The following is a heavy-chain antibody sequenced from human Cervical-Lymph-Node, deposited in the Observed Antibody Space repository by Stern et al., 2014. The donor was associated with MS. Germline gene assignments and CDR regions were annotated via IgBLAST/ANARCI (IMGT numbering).Heavy chain of an antibody. CDR3: ASAYSSSHYYFDY. CDR2: IWYDGSNP. D-gene: IGHD6-13*01. Sequence: MQLAESGGGVVQPGRSLRLSCAASGFSFSRYAMHWVRQAPGKGLEWVALIWYDGSNPYYADSVTGRFTISRDNFKNTLYLQMNSLRAEDTAVYYCASAYSSSHYYFDYWGQGTLVTVSS. V-gene: IGHV3-33*01. J-gene: IGHJ4*02. CDR1: GFSFSRYA.